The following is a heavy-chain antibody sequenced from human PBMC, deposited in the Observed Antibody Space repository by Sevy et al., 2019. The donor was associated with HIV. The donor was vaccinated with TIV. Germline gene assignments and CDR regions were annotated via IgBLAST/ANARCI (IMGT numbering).Heavy chain of an antibody. D-gene: IGHD3-22*01. CDR2: INQDGIRK. CDR3: VRVPQFYYDSRVGYYYGMDV. V-gene: IGHV3-7*01. CDR1: GFTFSSSW. Sequence: GGSLRLSCAASGFTFSSSWMSWVRQTPGKGLEWAANINQDGIRKYYVDSVKGRFTISRDNAKNALYLQMNSLRADDTAVYYCVRVPQFYYDSRVGYYYGMDVWGQGTTVTVSS. J-gene: IGHJ6*02.